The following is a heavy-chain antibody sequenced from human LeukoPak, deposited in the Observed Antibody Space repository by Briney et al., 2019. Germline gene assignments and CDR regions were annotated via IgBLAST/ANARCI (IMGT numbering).Heavy chain of an antibody. J-gene: IGHJ4*02. CDR3: ARGRGSTSRY. CDR1: GYTFTNYI. Sequence: AASVKVSCKASGYTFTNYIITWVRQAPGQGLEWMGWISAYNGNTNYAQNLQGRVTMTADTSTSTAYMELRSLISDDTAVYYCARGRGSTSRYWGQGTLVTVSS. V-gene: IGHV1-18*01. CDR2: ISAYNGNT. D-gene: IGHD5-12*01.